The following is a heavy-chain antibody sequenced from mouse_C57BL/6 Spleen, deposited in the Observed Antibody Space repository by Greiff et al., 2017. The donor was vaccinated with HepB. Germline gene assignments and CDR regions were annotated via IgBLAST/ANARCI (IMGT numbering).Heavy chain of an antibody. V-gene: IGHV1-74*01. CDR1: GFTFTSYW. CDR3: AYYCCSSHDY. J-gene: IGHJ2*01. Sequence: QVQLQQPGAELVKPGASVKVSCTASGFTFTSYWMHWVQQRPGKGLEWIGRIHPSDSDTNYTQKFKGKTTLTVDKSSSTAYMQLSSLTSEDSAVYYCAYYCCSSHDYWGQGTTLTVSS. D-gene: IGHD1-1*01. CDR2: IHPSDSDT.